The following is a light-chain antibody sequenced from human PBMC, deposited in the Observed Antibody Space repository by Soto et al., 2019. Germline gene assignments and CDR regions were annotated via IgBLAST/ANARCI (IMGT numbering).Light chain of an antibody. CDR1: QKVSPW. CDR3: QQYDSYWGT. J-gene: IGKJ1*01. Sequence: DIRMTQSPSTLSASVGDSVTITCRASQKVSPWLAWYQQKAGKAPKLLIYDVSSLKRGVPSRFGGSGSGTEFTLTISSLQSDDFATYYCQQYDSYWGTFGQGTKVEFK. CDR2: DVS. V-gene: IGKV1-5*01.